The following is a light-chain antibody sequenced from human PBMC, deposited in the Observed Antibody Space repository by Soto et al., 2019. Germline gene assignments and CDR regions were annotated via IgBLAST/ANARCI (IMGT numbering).Light chain of an antibody. J-gene: IGKJ1*01. CDR2: GAS. V-gene: IGKV1-5*01. Sequence: DIQMTQTPSSLSASVGDRFTITCRASQSISNWLAWYQQKPGTAPKVLISGASTLEGGVPSRFSGSGSGTAFTLTISSLQPDDFATYYCQHYNSYFPWMFGQGTKVDIK. CDR1: QSISNW. CDR3: QHYNSYFPWM.